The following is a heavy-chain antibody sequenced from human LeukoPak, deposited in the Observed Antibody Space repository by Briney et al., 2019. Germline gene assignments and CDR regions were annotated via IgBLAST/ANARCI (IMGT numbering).Heavy chain of an antibody. J-gene: IGHJ6*03. CDR3: ARVAAAGTGIFVNFYYSMDI. CDR2: IKQGGSEK. D-gene: IGHD6-13*01. Sequence: GGSLTLSCVASGFTFSSRDWMTRVRPAPGKGLEWVANIKQGGSEKNYVDSVEGRFTIYRDNAKNSVDLQMNSLRVEDTAVYYCARVAAAGTGIFVNFYYSMDIWGKGTTVTISS. CDR1: GFTFSSRDW. V-gene: IGHV3-7*01.